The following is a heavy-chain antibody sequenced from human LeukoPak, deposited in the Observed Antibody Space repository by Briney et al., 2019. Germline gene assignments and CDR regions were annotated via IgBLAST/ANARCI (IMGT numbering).Heavy chain of an antibody. Sequence: SETLSLTCTVCGYSISRCYYWGWIRQPPGKGLEWIGSIYHSGSTYYNPSLKSRVTISVDTTKNQFSLKLSSVTAADTAVYYCARDLYPSGGSWSPGWFDPWGQGTLVTVCS. V-gene: IGHV4-38-2*02. CDR3: ARDLYPSGGSWSPGWFDP. J-gene: IGHJ5*02. D-gene: IGHD2-15*01. CDR2: IYHSGST. CDR1: GYSISRCYY.